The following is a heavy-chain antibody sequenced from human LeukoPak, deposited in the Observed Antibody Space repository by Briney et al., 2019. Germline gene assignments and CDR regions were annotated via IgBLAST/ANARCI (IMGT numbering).Heavy chain of an antibody. CDR2: IYYRGTN. J-gene: IGHJ2*01. V-gene: IGHV4-59*01. CDR3: ARERETYWYFDL. D-gene: IGHD1-26*01. Sequence: SSETLSLTCTVSGGSISSYYWSWIRQPPGKGLEWIGYIYYRGTNNYNPSLKSRVSMSLDTSKNQFSLRLSSVTAADTAVYYCARERETYWYFDLWGRGTLVTVSS. CDR1: GGSISSYY.